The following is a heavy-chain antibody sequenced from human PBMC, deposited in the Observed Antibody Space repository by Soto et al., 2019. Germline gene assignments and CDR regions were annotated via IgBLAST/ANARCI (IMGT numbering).Heavy chain of an antibody. CDR2: ISYDGSNK. CDR1: GFTFSSYG. J-gene: IGHJ6*02. V-gene: IGHV3-30*18. Sequence: QPGGSLRLSCAASGFTFSSYGMHWVRQAPGKGLEWVAVISYDGSNKYYADSVKGRFTISRDNSKNTLYLQMNSLRAEDTAVYYCAKALIAVAGKARYNYYYYGVEVWGQETTVTVSS. CDR3: AKALIAVAGKARYNYYYYGVEV. D-gene: IGHD6-19*01.